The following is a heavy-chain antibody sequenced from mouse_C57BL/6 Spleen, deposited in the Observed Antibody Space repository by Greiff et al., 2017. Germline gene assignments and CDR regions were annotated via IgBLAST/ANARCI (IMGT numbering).Heavy chain of an antibody. V-gene: IGHV1-39*01. D-gene: IGHD2-1*01. J-gene: IGHJ4*01. Sequence: VQLQQSGPELVKPGASVKISCKASGYSFTDYNMNWVKQSHGKSLEWIGVINPNYGTTSYNQKFKGKATLTVDQSSSTAYMQLNSLTSEDSAVYYCARQGDYGNYRGAMDDWGKGTSVTVSS. CDR3: ARQGDYGNYRGAMDD. CDR1: GYSFTDYN. CDR2: INPNYGTT.